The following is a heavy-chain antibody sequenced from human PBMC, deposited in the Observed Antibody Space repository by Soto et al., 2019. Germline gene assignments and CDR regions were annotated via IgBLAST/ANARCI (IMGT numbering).Heavy chain of an antibody. CDR3: ARGVTMVRGVISPWFDP. CDR2: IYYSGST. V-gene: IGHV4-30-4*01. Sequence: QVQLQESGPGLVKPSQTLSLTCTVSGGSISSGDYYWSWIRQPPGKGLEWIGYIYYSGSTYYNPSLKSRVTISVDTSKNHFSLKLSSVTAADTAVYYCARGVTMVRGVISPWFDPWGQGTLVTVSS. J-gene: IGHJ5*02. D-gene: IGHD3-10*01. CDR1: GGSISSGDYY.